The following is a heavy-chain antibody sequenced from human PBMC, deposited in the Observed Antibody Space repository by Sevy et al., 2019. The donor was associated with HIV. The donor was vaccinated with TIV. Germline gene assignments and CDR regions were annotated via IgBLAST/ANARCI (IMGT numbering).Heavy chain of an antibody. Sequence: ASVKVSCKASGYTLTSYDINWVRPATRQGLEWMGWMNPNSGNTGYAQKFQGRVTITRNTSISTAYMELSSLRSEDTAVYYCARGYSFGSMDVWGKGSTVTVSS. CDR2: MNPNSGNT. J-gene: IGHJ6*03. D-gene: IGHD5-18*01. CDR1: GYTLTSYD. CDR3: ARGYSFGSMDV. V-gene: IGHV1-8*03.